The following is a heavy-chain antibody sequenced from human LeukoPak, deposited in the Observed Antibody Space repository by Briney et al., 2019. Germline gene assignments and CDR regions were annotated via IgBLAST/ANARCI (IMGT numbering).Heavy chain of an antibody. CDR3: ARVDDYGGKGYYYYYMDV. CDR1: GFTFSSYG. D-gene: IGHD4-23*01. Sequence: GGSLRLSCAASGFTFSSYGMHWVRQAPGKGLEWVAFIRYDGSNKYYADSVKGRFTISRDNSKNTLYLQMNSLRAEDTAVYYSARVDDYGGKGYYYYYMDVWGKGTTVTVSS. CDR2: IRYDGSNK. J-gene: IGHJ6*03. V-gene: IGHV3-30*02.